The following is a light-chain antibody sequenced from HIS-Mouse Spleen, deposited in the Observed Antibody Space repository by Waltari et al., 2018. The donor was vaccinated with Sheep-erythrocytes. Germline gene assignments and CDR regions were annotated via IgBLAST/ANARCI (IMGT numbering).Light chain of an antibody. CDR2: DAS. CDR1: QSLLHSNGYNY. Sequence: MTQSPLSLPVTPGEPASISCRSSQSLLHSNGYNYLNWYQQKPGKAPKLLIYDASNLETGVPSRFSGSASGTDFTFTISSLQPEDIATYYCQQYDNLPPIFTFGPGTKVDIK. V-gene: IGKV1-33*01. J-gene: IGKJ3*01. CDR3: QQYDNLPPIFT.